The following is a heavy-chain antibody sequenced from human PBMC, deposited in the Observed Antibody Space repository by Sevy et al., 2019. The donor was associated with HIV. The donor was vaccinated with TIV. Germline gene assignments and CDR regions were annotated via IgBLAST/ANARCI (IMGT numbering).Heavy chain of an antibody. CDR3: TTDLTIFGVVTYFDY. CDR1: GFTFSNAW. D-gene: IGHD3-3*01. J-gene: IGHJ4*02. V-gene: IGHV3-15*01. Sequence: GGSLRLSCAASGFTFSNAWMSWVRQAPGKGLEWVGRIKSKTDGGTTDYAAPVKGRFTISRDDSKNTLYQQMNSLKTEDTAVYYCTTDLTIFGVVTYFDYWGQGTLVTVSS. CDR2: IKSKTDGGTT.